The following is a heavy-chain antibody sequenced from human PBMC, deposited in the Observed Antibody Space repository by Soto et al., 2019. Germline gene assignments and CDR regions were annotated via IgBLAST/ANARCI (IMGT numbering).Heavy chain of an antibody. J-gene: IGHJ4*02. CDR2: ISAYNGST. CDR1: GYTFTGNY. CDR3: ARDLGQQLFDY. Sequence: ASVKVSCKASGYTFTGNYMHWARQAPGQGLEWMGWISAYNGSTKYAQKLQGRVTMTTDTSTSTAYMELRSLRSDDTAVYYCARDLGQQLFDYWGQGTLVTVSS. V-gene: IGHV1-18*04. D-gene: IGHD6-13*01.